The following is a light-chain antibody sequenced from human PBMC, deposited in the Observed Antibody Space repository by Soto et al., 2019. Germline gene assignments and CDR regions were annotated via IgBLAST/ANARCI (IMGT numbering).Light chain of an antibody. J-gene: IGKJ5*01. CDR3: QQYTSWPPIT. V-gene: IGKV3-20*01. CDR1: QRLSTNY. Sequence: EIVLTQSPATLSLSPGERATLSCRASQRLSTNYLAWFQQKPGQAPRLLIYGASSRATGSPDRFSGSGSGTEFPLTISSLQSEDFVVYYCQQYTSWPPITFGQGTRPEIK. CDR2: GAS.